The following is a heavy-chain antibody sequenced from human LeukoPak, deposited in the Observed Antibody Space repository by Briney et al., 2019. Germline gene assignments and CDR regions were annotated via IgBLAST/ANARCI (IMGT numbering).Heavy chain of an antibody. D-gene: IGHD5-18*01. CDR3: ARYRSGNSYGGLDY. V-gene: IGHV3-23*01. J-gene: IGHJ4*02. CDR2: VNESGDTT. Sequence: GGSLRLSCAAFGFTFSSYAMSWVRQAPGKGLEWVSLVNESGDTTHYADSVKGRFTISRDNSKNTLFLQINSLRAEDTALYYCARYRSGNSYGGLDYWGQGTLVTVSS. CDR1: GFTFSSYA.